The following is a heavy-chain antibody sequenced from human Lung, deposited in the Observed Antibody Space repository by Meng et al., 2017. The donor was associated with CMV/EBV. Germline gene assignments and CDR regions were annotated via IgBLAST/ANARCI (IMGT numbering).Heavy chain of an antibody. V-gene: IGHV3-66*02. Sequence: GESLKISCAASGFTVSDNYMSWVRQAPGKGLEWVSVIYSGGSTYYADSVKGRFTISRDNSKNTLYLQMNSLRAEDTAVYYCARDLEWFGSGGYFGMDVGGQGTTVXVSS. CDR2: IYSGGST. J-gene: IGHJ6*02. CDR1: GFTVSDNY. D-gene: IGHD3-10*01. CDR3: ARDLEWFGSGGYFGMDV.